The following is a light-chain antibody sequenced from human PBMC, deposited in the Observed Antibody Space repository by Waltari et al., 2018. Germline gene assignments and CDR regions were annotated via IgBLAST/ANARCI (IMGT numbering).Light chain of an antibody. CDR3: QQYYSTPRT. V-gene: IGKV4-1*01. CDR2: WAS. CDR1: QSVLYSSNNKNY. J-gene: IGKJ1*01. Sequence: DIVMSQSPDSLAVSLGERATINCKSSQSVLYSSNNKNYLAWYQQKPGQPPELLIYWASTRESGVPDRFSGSGSGTDFTLSISSLQAEDVAGYYCQQYYSTPRTFGQGTKVEIK.